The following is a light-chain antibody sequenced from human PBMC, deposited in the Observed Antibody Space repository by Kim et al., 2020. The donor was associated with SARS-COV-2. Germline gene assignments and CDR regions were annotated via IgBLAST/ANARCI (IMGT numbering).Light chain of an antibody. V-gene: IGLV2-8*01. CDR2: EVN. Sequence: GQSVTISCTGTSSDVGGYNYVSWYQQHPGKAPKLMIYEVNKRPSGVPDRFSGSKSGNTASLAVSGLQAEDEADYYCSSYAGSNNWVFGGGTQLTVL. CDR3: SSYAGSNNWV. CDR1: SSDVGGYNY. J-gene: IGLJ3*02.